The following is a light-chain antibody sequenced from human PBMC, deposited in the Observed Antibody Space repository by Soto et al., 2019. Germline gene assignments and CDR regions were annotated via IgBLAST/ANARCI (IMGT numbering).Light chain of an antibody. Sequence: QSALTQPRSVSGSPGQSVTISCTGTSSDVGGYNYVSWYQQHPGKAPKLMIYDVSKRPSGVPDRFSSSKSGNTASLTISELQAEDEADYYCCSYAGSYTVVFGGGTKVTVL. CDR3: CSYAGSYTVV. CDR2: DVS. CDR1: SSDVGGYNY. V-gene: IGLV2-11*01. J-gene: IGLJ2*01.